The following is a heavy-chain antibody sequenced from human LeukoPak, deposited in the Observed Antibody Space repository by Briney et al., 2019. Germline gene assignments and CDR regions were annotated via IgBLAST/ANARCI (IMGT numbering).Heavy chain of an antibody. J-gene: IGHJ4*02. CDR3: ARDRVGSGWFDY. CDR2: IYTSGST. V-gene: IGHV4-4*07. CDR1: GGSISSSY. Sequence: PSETLSLTCTVSGGSISSSYCNWIRQPAGKGLEWIGRIYTSGSTNYNPSLKSRVTMSVDTSKNQFSLKLRSVTAADTAVYYCARDRVGSGWFDYWGQGTLVTVSS. D-gene: IGHD6-19*01.